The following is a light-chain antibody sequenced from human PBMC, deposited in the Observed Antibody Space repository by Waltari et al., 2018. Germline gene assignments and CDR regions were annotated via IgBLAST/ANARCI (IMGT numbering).Light chain of an antibody. Sequence: QSALTQPASVSGSPGQSITISCTGTSSDVGSYNLVSWYQQHPGKAPKLMIYEGSKRPSGVSNRFSGSKSCNTASLTISGLQAEDEADYYCCSYAGSSTSLYVFGTGTKVTVL. CDR3: CSYAGSSTSLYV. J-gene: IGLJ1*01. CDR2: EGS. CDR1: SSDVGSYNL. V-gene: IGLV2-23*01.